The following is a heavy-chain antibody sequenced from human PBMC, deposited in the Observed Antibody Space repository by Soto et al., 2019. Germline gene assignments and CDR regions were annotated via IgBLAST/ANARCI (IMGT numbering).Heavy chain of an antibody. V-gene: IGHV3-30-3*01. CDR2: ISSDGSKK. Sequence: GKGLEWVAVISSDGSKKYYADSVKGRFTISRDNSKNTLFLQMNSLRAEDTAVFFYTRDMDYGDRAFGDFRGQGSL. J-gene: IGHJ1*01. D-gene: IGHD4-17*01. CDR3: TRDMDYGDRAFGDF.